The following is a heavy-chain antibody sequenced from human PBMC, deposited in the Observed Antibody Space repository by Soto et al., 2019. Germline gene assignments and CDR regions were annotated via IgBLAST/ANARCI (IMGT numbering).Heavy chain of an antibody. CDR1: GYTFTSYG. V-gene: IGHV1-18*01. CDR2: ISAYNGNT. D-gene: IGHD3-10*01. Sequence: QVQLVQSGAEVKKPAASVKVSCKASGYTFTSYGISWVRKAPGQGLEWMGWISAYNGNTNYAQKLQGRVTMTTDTSTSTAYMELRSLRSDDTAVYYCARGPNSPMVRGPLGYWGQGTLVTVSS. J-gene: IGHJ4*02. CDR3: ARGPNSPMVRGPLGY.